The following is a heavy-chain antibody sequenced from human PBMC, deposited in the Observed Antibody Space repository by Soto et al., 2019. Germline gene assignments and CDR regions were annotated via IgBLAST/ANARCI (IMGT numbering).Heavy chain of an antibody. CDR2: IIPIFGTA. V-gene: IGHV1-69*13. D-gene: IGHD4-17*01. CDR1: GGTFSSYA. CDR3: VKEGLRRTNYDY. J-gene: IGHJ4*02. Sequence: SVKVSCKASGGTFSSYAISWVRQAPGQGLEWMGGIIPIFGTANYAQKFQGRVTITADESTSTAYMELSSLRAEDTAVYYCVKEGLRRTNYDYWGQGTLVTVSS.